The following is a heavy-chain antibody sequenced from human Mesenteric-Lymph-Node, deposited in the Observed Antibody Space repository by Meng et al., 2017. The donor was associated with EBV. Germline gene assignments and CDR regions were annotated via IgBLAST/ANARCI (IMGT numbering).Heavy chain of an antibody. CDR2: IHHSETA. D-gene: IGHD2-2*01. CDR3: ARQGYCRTTTCSTWFDP. V-gene: IGHV4-34*01. Sequence: QVQLQQWGAGLLKASETLSLTCVIYGGSFSGYSWNWIRQAPGKGLEWIGKIHHSETADYNPSLEDRVIISADTSKNQFSLKLTSVTAADTAVYYCARQGYCRTTTCSTWFDPWGQGTLVTVSS. J-gene: IGHJ5*02. CDR1: GGSFSGYS.